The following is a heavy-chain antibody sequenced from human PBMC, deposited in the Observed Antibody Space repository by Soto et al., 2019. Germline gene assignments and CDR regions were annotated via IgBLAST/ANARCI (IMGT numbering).Heavy chain of an antibody. CDR2: IYYSWST. Sequence: PSDTLSLTCTFSCGSIGSGDYYCMLIRQPPGKGLEWIGYIYYSWSTYYNPSLKSLVTISVDTSKNQFSLKLSSVTAADTAVYYCARDIVATIFHFDYWGQGTLVTVS. J-gene: IGHJ4*02. CDR1: CGSIGSGDYY. V-gene: IGHV4-30-4*02. D-gene: IGHD5-12*01. CDR3: ARDIVATIFHFDY.